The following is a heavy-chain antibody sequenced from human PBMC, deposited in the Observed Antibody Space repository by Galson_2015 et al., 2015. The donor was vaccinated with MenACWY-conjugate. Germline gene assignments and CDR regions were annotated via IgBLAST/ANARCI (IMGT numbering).Heavy chain of an antibody. Sequence: ALRLSCAASGLTFSSYGMHWVRQAPGKGLEWVAVISYDGRNKYYPDSVKGRFTVSRDNSKTTLYLQMNSLKAEDTAVYFCAKNEIPCRNYYYYMDVWGKGTTVTVSS. J-gene: IGHJ6*03. CDR1: GLTFSSYG. CDR2: ISYDGRNK. CDR3: AKNEIPCRNYYYYMDV. D-gene: IGHD2-15*01. V-gene: IGHV3-30*18.